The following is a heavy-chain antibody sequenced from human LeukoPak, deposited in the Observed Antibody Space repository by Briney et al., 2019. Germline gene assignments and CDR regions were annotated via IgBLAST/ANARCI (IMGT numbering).Heavy chain of an antibody. CDR2: IIPIFGTA. Sequence: GSSVKVSCKASGGTFSSYAISWVRQAPGQGLEWMGRIIPIFGTANYAQKFQGRVTITTDESTSTAYMELSSLRSEDTAVYYCARDSIVVVVAASRDAFDIWGQGTMVTVSS. D-gene: IGHD2-15*01. CDR3: ARDSIVVVVAASRDAFDI. CDR1: GGTFSSYA. V-gene: IGHV1-69*05. J-gene: IGHJ3*02.